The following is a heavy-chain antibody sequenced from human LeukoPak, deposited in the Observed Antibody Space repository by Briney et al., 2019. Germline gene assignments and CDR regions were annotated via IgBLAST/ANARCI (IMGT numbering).Heavy chain of an antibody. CDR3: AKEDSNYVSYYYGMDG. CDR1: GFTFSSYA. D-gene: IGHD4-11*01. J-gene: IGHJ6*02. V-gene: IGHV3-23*01. Sequence: GGSLRHSCAASGFTFSSYAMCWVRQAPGKGREWVSAIGGSGGSTYYADSVKSPFTISGDNSKNTLYLQMNSLRAEDTAVYYCAKEDSNYVSYYYGMDGWGQGTTVTVSS. CDR2: IGGSGGST.